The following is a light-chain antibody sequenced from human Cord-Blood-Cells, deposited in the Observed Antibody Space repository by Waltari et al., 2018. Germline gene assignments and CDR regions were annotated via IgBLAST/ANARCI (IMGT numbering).Light chain of an antibody. Sequence: EIVMTQSPATLSVSPGERATLSCRASQSVSSNLAWYQQKPGQAPRLRIYGASTRATGIPARFSGSGSGTEFTLTISSLQSEDFAVYYCQQYNNGPPYSFGQGTKLEIE. V-gene: IGKV3-15*01. CDR2: GAS. CDR1: QSVSSN. CDR3: QQYNNGPPYS. J-gene: IGKJ2*03.